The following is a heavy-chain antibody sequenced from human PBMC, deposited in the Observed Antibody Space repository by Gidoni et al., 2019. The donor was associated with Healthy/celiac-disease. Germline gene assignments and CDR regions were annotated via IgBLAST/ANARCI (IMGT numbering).Heavy chain of an antibody. D-gene: IGHD3-22*01. V-gene: IGHV3-30-3*01. J-gene: IGHJ4*02. CDR3: AREGHYYDSSGYYPFDY. CDR2: ISYDGSNK. Sequence: QVKLVESGGGVVQPGRSLRLSWSSSGFTFSSYAMHWVRPAPGKGLEWVAVISYDGSNKYYADSVKGRFTISRDNYKNTLYLQMNSLRAEDTAVYYCAREGHYYDSSGYYPFDYWGQGTLVTVSS. CDR1: GFTFSSYA.